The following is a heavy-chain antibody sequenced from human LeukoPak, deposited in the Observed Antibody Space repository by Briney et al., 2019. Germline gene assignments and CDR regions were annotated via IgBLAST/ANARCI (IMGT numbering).Heavy chain of an antibody. V-gene: IGHV1-8*03. J-gene: IGHJ5*02. Sequence: GASVKVSCKASGYTFTSYYMHWVRQATGQGLEWMGWMNPNSGNTGYAQKFQGRVTITRNTSISTAYMELSSLRSEDTAVYYCARGGGTRTYYDFWSGPTPLNWFDPWGQGTLVTVSS. CDR3: ARGGGTRTYYDFWSGPTPLNWFDP. CDR2: MNPNSGNT. CDR1: GYTFTSYY. D-gene: IGHD3-3*01.